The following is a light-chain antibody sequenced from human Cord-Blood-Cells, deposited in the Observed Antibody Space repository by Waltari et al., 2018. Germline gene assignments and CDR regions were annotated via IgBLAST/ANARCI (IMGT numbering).Light chain of an antibody. J-gene: IGLJ2*01. V-gene: IGLV3-1*01. CDR2: QDS. CDR3: QAWDSSTAV. CDR1: KLGDKY. Sequence: SYELTQPPSVSVSPGQTASITCSGEKLGDKYACWYQQKPGQSPVLVIYQDSKRPSGTPERFSGSNSGNTATLTISGTQAMDEADYYCQAWDSSTAVFGGGTKLTVL.